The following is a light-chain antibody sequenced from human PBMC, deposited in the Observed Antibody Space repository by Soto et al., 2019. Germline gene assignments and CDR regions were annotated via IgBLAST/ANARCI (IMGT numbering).Light chain of an antibody. CDR3: MQALQTPLT. J-gene: IGKJ4*01. CDR1: QRLLHSNGYNY. CDR2: LGS. V-gene: IGKV2-28*01. Sequence: DIVMTQSPLSLPVTPGEPASISCRSSQRLLHSNGYNYLDWYLQQPGQSPQLLIYLGSNRASGVPDRFSGSGSGPDFTLKISRVEADDVGVYYCMQALQTPLTFGGGTKVDIK.